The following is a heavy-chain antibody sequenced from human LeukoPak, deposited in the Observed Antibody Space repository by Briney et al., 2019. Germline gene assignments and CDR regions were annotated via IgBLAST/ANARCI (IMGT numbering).Heavy chain of an antibody. CDR3: AGGRYYDFWSGTFDY. CDR1: GGSISSGGNS. CDR2: IYYSGST. J-gene: IGHJ4*02. D-gene: IGHD3-3*01. Sequence: PSETLSLTCAVSGGSISSGGNSWSWIRQPPGKGLEWIGYIYYSGSTYYSPSLKSRVTISVDTSKNQFSLKLSSVTAADTAVYYCAGGRYYDFWSGTFDYWGQGTLVTVSS. V-gene: IGHV4-30-4*08.